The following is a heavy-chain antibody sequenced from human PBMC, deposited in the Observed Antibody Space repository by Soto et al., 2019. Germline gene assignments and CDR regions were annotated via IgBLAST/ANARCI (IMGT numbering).Heavy chain of an antibody. J-gene: IGHJ5*02. CDR1: GFTFISYA. Sequence: WGSLRLSCAASGFTFISYAIIFFRQAPGKGLEWVSAISGSGGSTYYADSVKGRFTISRDNSKNTLYLQMNSLRAEDTAVYYCAKDEGHNWFDPWGQGTLVTVSS. V-gene: IGHV3-23*01. CDR2: ISGSGGST. CDR3: AKDEGHNWFDP.